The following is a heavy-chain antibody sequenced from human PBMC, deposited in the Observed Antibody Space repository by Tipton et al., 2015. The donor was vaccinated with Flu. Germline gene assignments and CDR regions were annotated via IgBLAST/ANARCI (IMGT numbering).Heavy chain of an antibody. J-gene: IGHJ4*02. Sequence: SLRLSCAASGFTFSSYAMSWVRQAPGKGLEWVSGISGNGVNTYYADSVKGRFTISRDSSKNTLYLQMNSLRAEDTAVYYCAKGVSGYSETTNYYFKFDSWGQGTLVTVSS. CDR1: GFTFSSYA. V-gene: IGHV3-23*01. D-gene: IGHD3-22*01. CDR2: ISGNGVNT. CDR3: AKGVSGYSETTNYYFKFDS.